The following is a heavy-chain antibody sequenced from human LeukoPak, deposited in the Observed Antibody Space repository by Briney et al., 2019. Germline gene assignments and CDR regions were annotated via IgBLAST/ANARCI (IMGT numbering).Heavy chain of an antibody. D-gene: IGHD2-21*02. V-gene: IGHV5-51*01. CDR3: ASFSVVTRDFDY. CDR1: GYSFTKYW. CDR2: IYPGDSDT. J-gene: IGHJ4*02. Sequence: GESLKISCKGSGYSFTKYWIGWVRQMPGEGLEWMGIIYPGDSDTRYSPSFQGQVTISGDRSISTAYLQWGSLKASDTAMYYCASFSVVTRDFDYWGQGTLVTVSS.